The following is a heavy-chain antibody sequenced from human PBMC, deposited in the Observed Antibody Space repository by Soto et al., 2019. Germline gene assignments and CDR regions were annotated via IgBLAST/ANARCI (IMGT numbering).Heavy chain of an antibody. Sequence: EVQLVQSGAEVKKPGESLKISCKGSGYSFTSYWIGWVRQMPGKGLEWMGIIYPGDSDTRYSPSFQGQVTISADKSISTAYLQWSSLKASDTAMYYCARHGGYYDILTGYYNYYYYYMDVWGKGTTVTVSS. CDR1: GYSFTSYW. CDR2: IYPGDSDT. J-gene: IGHJ6*03. D-gene: IGHD3-9*01. V-gene: IGHV5-51*01. CDR3: ARHGGYYDILTGYYNYYYYYMDV.